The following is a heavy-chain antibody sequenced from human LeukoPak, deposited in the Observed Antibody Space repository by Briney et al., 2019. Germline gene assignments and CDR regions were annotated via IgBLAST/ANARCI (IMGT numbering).Heavy chain of an antibody. CDR2: IIPILGIA. D-gene: IGHD2-2*01. Sequence: GASVKVSCKASGGTFSSYTISWVRQAPGQGLEWMGRIIPILGIANYAQKFQGRVTITADKSTSTAYMELSSLRSEDTAVYYCASGCWDIVVVPAAMGDYWGQGTLVTVSS. J-gene: IGHJ4*02. CDR3: ASGCWDIVVVPAAMGDY. CDR1: GGTFSSYT. V-gene: IGHV1-69*02.